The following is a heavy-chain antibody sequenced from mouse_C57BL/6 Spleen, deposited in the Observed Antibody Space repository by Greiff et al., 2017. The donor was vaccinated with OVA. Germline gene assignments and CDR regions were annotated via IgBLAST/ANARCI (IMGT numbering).Heavy chain of an antibody. CDR2: INPSSGYP. J-gene: IGHJ2*01. CDR1: GYTFTSYT. D-gene: IGHD1-1*01. CDR3: ASYYGSSYGYFDY. V-gene: IGHV1-4*01. Sequence: VQLQQSGAELARPGASVKMSCKASGYTFTSYTMHWVKQRPGQGLEWIGYINPSSGYPTSNQTFKDKATLTADKSSSTAYMQLSSLTSEDSAVYYCASYYGSSYGYFDYWGQGTTLTVSS.